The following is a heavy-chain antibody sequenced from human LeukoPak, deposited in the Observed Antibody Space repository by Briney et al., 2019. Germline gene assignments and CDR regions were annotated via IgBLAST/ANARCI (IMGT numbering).Heavy chain of an antibody. J-gene: IGHJ4*02. Sequence: GGSLRLSCAASGFTSSSYVMHWVRQAPGKGLEWVAVIKADGSDKYYADSVKGRFTISRDSSKNTLYLQINSLRAEDSAVYYCARDYNWYFDYWGQGTLVTVSS. CDR2: IKADGSDK. V-gene: IGHV3-30*03. D-gene: IGHD1-1*01. CDR1: GFTSSSYV. CDR3: ARDYNWYFDY.